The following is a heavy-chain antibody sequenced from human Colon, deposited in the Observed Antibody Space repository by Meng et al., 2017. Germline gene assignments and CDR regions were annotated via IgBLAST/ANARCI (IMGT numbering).Heavy chain of an antibody. Sequence: ASVKVSCKASGYTFTSYAMNWVRQAPGQGLEWMGWINTNTGNPTYAQGFTGRFVFSLDTSVSTAYLQISSLKAEDTAVYYCARVLFDENYYGSGSYLVDYWGQGTLVTVSS. CDR1: GYTFTSYA. J-gene: IGHJ4*02. D-gene: IGHD3-10*01. V-gene: IGHV7-4-1*02. CDR3: ARVLFDENYYGSGSYLVDY. CDR2: INTNTGNP.